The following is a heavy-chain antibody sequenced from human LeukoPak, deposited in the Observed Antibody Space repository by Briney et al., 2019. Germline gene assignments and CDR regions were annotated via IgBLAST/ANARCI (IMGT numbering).Heavy chain of an antibody. CDR3: ARVGVVAATPPRHRYFDY. J-gene: IGHJ4*02. V-gene: IGHV4-34*01. CDR1: GGSFSGYY. CDR2: INHSGST. Sequence: PSETLSLTCAVYGGSFSGYYWSWIRQPPGKGLEWIGEINHSGSTNYNPSLKSRVTISVDTSKNQFSLKLSSVTAADTAVYYCARVGVVAATPPRHRYFDYWGQGTLVTVSS. D-gene: IGHD2-15*01.